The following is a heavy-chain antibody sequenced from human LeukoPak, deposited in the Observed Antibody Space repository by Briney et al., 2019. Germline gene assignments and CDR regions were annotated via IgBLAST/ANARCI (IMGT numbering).Heavy chain of an antibody. Sequence: GGSLRLSCAASGFTFINYSMNWVRQASGKGLEWVSSISGSSTYIYYADSLKGRFTISRDNAKNSLYLQMNSLRAEDTAVYYCARGNYYCGGDCYTAEYFQHWGQGTLVTVSS. CDR2: ISGSSTYI. CDR1: GFTFINYS. CDR3: ARGNYYCGGDCYTAEYFQH. J-gene: IGHJ1*01. D-gene: IGHD2-21*02. V-gene: IGHV3-21*01.